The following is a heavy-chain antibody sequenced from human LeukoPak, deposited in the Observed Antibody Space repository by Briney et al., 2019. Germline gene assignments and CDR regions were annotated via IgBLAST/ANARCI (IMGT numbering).Heavy chain of an antibody. Sequence: GGSLRLSCAASGFTFSSYAMSWVRQAPGKGLEWVSAISGSGGSTYYADSVKGRFTISRDNAKNSLYLQMDGLRAEDTAVYYCARRGDTPMIGGHWGQGILVTVAS. V-gene: IGHV3-23*01. CDR3: ARRGDTPMIGGH. CDR2: ISGSGGST. D-gene: IGHD5-18*01. CDR1: GFTFSSYA. J-gene: IGHJ4*02.